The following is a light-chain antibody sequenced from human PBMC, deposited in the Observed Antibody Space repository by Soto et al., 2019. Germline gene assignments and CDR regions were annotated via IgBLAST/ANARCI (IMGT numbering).Light chain of an antibody. J-gene: IGLJ1*01. CDR1: SNDIGAYNY. CDR3: RSYTSSSTLYV. CDR2: EVT. Sequence: QSVLTQPASVSGSPGQSITISCTGTSNDIGAYNYVSWYQHHPGRAPKLIIYEVTNRPSGVSNRFSGSKSGNTASLTISGLRTEDEAAYYCRSYTSSSTLYVFATGTKLTVL. V-gene: IGLV2-14*01.